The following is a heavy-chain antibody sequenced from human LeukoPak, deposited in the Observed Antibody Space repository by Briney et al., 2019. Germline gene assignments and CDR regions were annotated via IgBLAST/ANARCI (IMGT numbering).Heavy chain of an antibody. J-gene: IGHJ4*02. V-gene: IGHV3-53*01. D-gene: IGHD3-22*01. CDR2: IYSGGST. CDR1: GFTVSSNY. Sequence: TGRSLRLSCAASGFTVSSNYMSWVRQAPGKGLEWVSVIYSGGSTYYADSVKGRFTISRDNSKNTLYLQVNSLRAEDTAVYYCARVRDGYYDSSGYTLDYWGQGTLVTVSS. CDR3: ARVRDGYYDSSGYTLDY.